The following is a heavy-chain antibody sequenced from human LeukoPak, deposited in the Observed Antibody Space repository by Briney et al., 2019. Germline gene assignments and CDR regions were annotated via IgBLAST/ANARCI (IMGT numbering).Heavy chain of an antibody. V-gene: IGHV3-11*01. CDR3: ARDGRARYFQH. J-gene: IGHJ1*01. Sequence: GGSLRLSCAASGFTFSDYYMSWIRHAPGKGLEWVSYISSSGSTVHYADSVKGRFTISRDNAKNSLYLQMNSLRAEDTAVYYCARDGRARYFQHWGQGALVTVSS. CDR1: GFTFSDYY. CDR2: ISSSGSTV. D-gene: IGHD3/OR15-3a*01.